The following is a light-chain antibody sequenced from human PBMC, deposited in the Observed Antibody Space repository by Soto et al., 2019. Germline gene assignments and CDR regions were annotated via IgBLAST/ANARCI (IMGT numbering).Light chain of an antibody. J-gene: IGLJ2*01. CDR1: SSDVGSYNL. CDR3: CSYAGSSTLVV. CDR2: EVS. Sequence: QSALTQPASVSGSPGPSITISCTGTSSDVGSYNLVSWYQQHPGKAPKLMIYEVSKRASGVSNRFSGSKSGNTASLTISGLQAEDEADYYCCSYAGSSTLVVFGGGTKLTVL. V-gene: IGLV2-23*02.